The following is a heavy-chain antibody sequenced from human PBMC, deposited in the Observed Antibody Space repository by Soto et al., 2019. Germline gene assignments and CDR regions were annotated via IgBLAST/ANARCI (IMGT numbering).Heavy chain of an antibody. CDR2: ISWNSGSI. D-gene: IGHD3-9*01. CDR1: GFTFDDYA. V-gene: IGHV3-9*01. CDR3: AKDRLDYDILTGYYIGPGYAFDI. J-gene: IGHJ3*02. Sequence: PGGSLRLSCAASGFTFDDYAMHWVRQAPGKGLEWVSGISWNSGSIGYADSVKGRFTISRDNAKNSLYLQINSLRAEDTVLYYCAKDRLDYDILTGYYIGPGYAFDIWGQGTMVTVSS.